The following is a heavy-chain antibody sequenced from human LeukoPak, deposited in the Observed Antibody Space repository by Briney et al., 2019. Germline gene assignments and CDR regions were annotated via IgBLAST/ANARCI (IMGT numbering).Heavy chain of an antibody. J-gene: IGHJ5*02. D-gene: IGHD3-22*01. V-gene: IGHV1-46*01. CDR2: INPSGGST. Sequence: TGGSLRLSCAASGYPFTSYFMHWVRQAPGQGLEWMGMINPSGGSTSYTPKFQGRVTMSRDMSTSTVYMELSSLRSEDTAVYYCARDYYDSSGYYPWGQGTLVTVSS. CDR1: GYPFTSYF. CDR3: ARDYYDSSGYYP.